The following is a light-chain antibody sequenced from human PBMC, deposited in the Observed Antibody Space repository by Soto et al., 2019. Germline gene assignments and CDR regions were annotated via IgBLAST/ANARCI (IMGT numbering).Light chain of an antibody. CDR3: CSYAYTFSV. CDR1: SSNIGSNA. CDR2: EGT. Sequence: QSVLTQPPSASGTPGQRVTISCSGSSSNIGSNAVNWYQQHPGKAPKLIIYEGTKRPAGVSNRFSGSKSGNTASLTVSGLQAEDEADYFCCSYAYTFSVFGGGTKLTVL. J-gene: IGLJ3*02. V-gene: IGLV2-23*01.